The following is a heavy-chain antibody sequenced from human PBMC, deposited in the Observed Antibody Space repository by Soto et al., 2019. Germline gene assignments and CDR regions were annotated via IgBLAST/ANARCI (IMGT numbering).Heavy chain of an antibody. CDR1: GYSFTSYG. CDR3: ARVVSPSITVAGTFDY. J-gene: IGHJ4*02. CDR2: ISAYNGNT. V-gene: IGHV1-18*01. D-gene: IGHD6-19*01. Sequence: QVQLVQSGAEVKMPGASVKVSCKASGYSFTSYGISWVRQAPGQGLEWMGWISAYNGNTNYAQKFQGRVTMTTDTSTYTSYMELRSVRSDDTAVYYCARVVSPSITVAGTFDYWGQGTLVTVSS.